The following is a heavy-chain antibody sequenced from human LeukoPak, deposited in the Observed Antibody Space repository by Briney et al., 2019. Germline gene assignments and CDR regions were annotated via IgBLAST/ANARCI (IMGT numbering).Heavy chain of an antibody. D-gene: IGHD3-3*01. CDR3: ARVKYYDFWSGQVVGFEP. J-gene: IGHJ5*02. CDR1: GYTFTGYY. Sequence: VASVKVSCKASGYTFTGYYMHWVRQAPGQGLEWMGWINPNSGGTNYAQKFQGRVTMTRDTSISTAYMELSRLRSDDTDVYYCARVKYYDFWSGQVVGFEPWGQGTLVTVSS. V-gene: IGHV1-2*02. CDR2: INPNSGGT.